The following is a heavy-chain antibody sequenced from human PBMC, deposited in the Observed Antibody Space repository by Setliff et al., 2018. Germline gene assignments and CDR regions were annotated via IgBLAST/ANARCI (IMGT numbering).Heavy chain of an antibody. J-gene: IGHJ4*02. Sequence: PSETLSLTCTVSGGSISSTNHYWSWIRQPPGKGLEWIGDLSYSGSTRYNPSLKNRVTTSVDTSKKQSSLKLNSMTAADTAMYYCARLATDYGDYGSLNYFDYWGQGTLVTVSS. CDR2: LSYSGST. CDR3: ARLATDYGDYGSLNYFDY. CDR1: GGSISSTNHY. V-gene: IGHV4-61*01. D-gene: IGHD4-17*01.